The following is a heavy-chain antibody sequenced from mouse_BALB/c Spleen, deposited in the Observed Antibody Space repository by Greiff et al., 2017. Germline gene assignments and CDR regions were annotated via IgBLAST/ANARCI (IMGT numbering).Heavy chain of an antibody. J-gene: IGHJ4*01. V-gene: IGHV5-17*02. D-gene: IGHD4-1*01. CDR1: GFTFSSFG. CDR3: ARSGLGRAMDY. Sequence: DVHLVESGGGLVQPGGSRKLSCAASGFTFSSFGMHWVRQAPEKGLEWVAYISSGSSTIYYADTVKGRFTISRDNPKNTLFLQMTSLRSEDTAMYYCARSGLGRAMDYWGQGTSVTVSS. CDR2: ISSGSSTI.